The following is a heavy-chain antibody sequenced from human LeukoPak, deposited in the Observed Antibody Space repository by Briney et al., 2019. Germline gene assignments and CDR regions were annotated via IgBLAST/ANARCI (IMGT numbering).Heavy chain of an antibody. CDR3: ARDYPYGSASYYFDP. J-gene: IGHJ5*02. V-gene: IGHV1-2*02. Sequence: ASVKVSCKASGYTFTGYYMHWVRQAPGQGREWMGWINPNSGGTNYAQKFQGRVTMTTDTCISTAYMELSRLRSDDTAVYYCARDYPYGSASYYFDPWGQGTLVTVSS. CDR1: GYTFTGYY. CDR2: INPNSGGT. D-gene: IGHD3-10*01.